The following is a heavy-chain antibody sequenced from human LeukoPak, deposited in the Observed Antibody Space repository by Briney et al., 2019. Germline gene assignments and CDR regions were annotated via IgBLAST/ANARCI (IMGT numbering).Heavy chain of an antibody. V-gene: IGHV1-8*01. CDR2: MNPNSGNT. CDR1: GYTFTSYD. D-gene: IGHD2-15*01. CDR3: ARVFVFGMDV. J-gene: IGHJ6*02. Sequence: GASVKVSCKASGYTFTSYDINWVRQATGQGLEWMGWMNPNSGNTGYAQNFQGRVSMTRNTSINIAYMELSSLRSEDTAVYYCARVFVFGMDVWGQGTTVTVSS.